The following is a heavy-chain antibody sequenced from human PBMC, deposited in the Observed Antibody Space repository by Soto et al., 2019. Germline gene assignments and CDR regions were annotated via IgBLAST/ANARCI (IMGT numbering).Heavy chain of an antibody. V-gene: IGHV6-1*01. Sequence: SQTLSLTCAISGDSVSSNSAAWNWIRQSPSRGLEWLGRTYYRSKWYNDYAVSVKSRITINPDTSKNQFSLQLNSVTPEDTAVYYCARDYYSNYDTWFPYYYYGMDVWGQGTMVTVSS. CDR1: GDSVSSNSAA. CDR2: TYYRSKWYN. J-gene: IGHJ6*02. CDR3: ARDYYSNYDTWFPYYYYGMDV. D-gene: IGHD4-4*01.